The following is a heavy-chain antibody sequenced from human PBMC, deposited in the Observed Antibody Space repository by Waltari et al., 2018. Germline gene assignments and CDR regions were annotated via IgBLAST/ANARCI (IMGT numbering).Heavy chain of an antibody. D-gene: IGHD2-15*01. CDR2: IYYSGST. J-gene: IGHJ3*02. Sequence: QMQLQESGPGLVKPSEPLSLTCTVSGGSISSSTYYWGWIRQPPGKGLEWIGNIYYSGSTYYSPSPKIRLTISVDTSKNQFSLNRRSVTAADTAVYYCARLPISLGVGSVFDIWGQGTMVTVSS. CDR3: ARLPISLGVGSVFDI. CDR1: GGSISSSTYY. V-gene: IGHV4-39*01.